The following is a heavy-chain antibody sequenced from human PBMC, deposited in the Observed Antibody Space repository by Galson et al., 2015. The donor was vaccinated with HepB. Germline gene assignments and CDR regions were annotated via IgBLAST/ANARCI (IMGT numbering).Heavy chain of an antibody. CDR2: IYYSGST. D-gene: IGHD5-18*01. CDR1: GGSISSGDYY. CDR3: ARAPYNYGYVKGFDM. Sequence: TLSLTCTVSGGSISSGDYYWSWIRQPPGKGLEWIGYIYYSGSTNYNPSLKSRVTISVDTSKNQFSLKLSSVTAADTAVYYCARAPYNYGYVKGFDMWGQGTMVTVSS. V-gene: IGHV4-30-4*01. J-gene: IGHJ3*02.